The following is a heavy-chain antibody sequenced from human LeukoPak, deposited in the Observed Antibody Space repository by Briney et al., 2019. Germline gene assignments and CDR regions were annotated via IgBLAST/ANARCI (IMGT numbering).Heavy chain of an antibody. Sequence: HSGGSLRLSCAVSGFTFSNYAMYWVRQAPGKGLEWVTLISYDGTNKYYGASVKGRFTISRDNSKNTLYLQMNSLRPDDTAVYYCARDRGWSQTYGSGTYGLDYWGQGMLVTVSS. V-gene: IGHV3-30*04. CDR3: ARDRGWSQTYGSGTYGLDY. CDR1: GFTFSNYA. CDR2: ISYDGTNK. J-gene: IGHJ4*02. D-gene: IGHD3-10*01.